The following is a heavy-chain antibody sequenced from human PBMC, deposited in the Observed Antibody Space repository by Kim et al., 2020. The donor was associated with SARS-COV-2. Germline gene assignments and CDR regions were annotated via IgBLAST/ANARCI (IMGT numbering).Heavy chain of an antibody. CDR2: GGT. D-gene: IGHD3-16*02. V-gene: IGHV1-2*02. J-gene: IGHJ4*02. Sequence: GGTNYAQKFQGRVTMTRDTSISPVYLELPSLRSDDTAVYYCARSSLLDFDYWGQGTLVTVSS. CDR3: ARSSLLDFDY.